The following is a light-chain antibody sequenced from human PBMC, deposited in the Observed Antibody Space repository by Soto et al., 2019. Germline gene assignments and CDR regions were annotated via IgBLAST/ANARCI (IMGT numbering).Light chain of an antibody. J-gene: IGKJ1*01. CDR3: PQYNTYSA. V-gene: IGKV1-5*01. Sequence: DIQMTQSPSTLSASVGDRATITCLAIQIVSNWLSWYQQKRLKSPDLLIYDDSSFKSVVPSRFSGSGSGTEFTLTISSLQPDDFATYYCPQYNTYSAFGQGTKVDIK. CDR1: QIVSNW. CDR2: DDS.